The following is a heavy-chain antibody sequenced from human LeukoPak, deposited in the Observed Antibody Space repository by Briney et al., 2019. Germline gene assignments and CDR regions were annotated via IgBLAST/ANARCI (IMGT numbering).Heavy chain of an antibody. CDR2: INGGNGNA. D-gene: IGHD2-2*01. CDR3: ARGGSYAMDV. J-gene: IGHJ6*02. CDR1: GYTFTSYA. Sequence: GASVKVSCKASGYTFTSYAIHWVRQAPGQRLEWMGWINGGNGNAKYSQEFQGRVTITRDTSANTAYMELSSLRSEDMALYYCARGGSYAMDVWGQGTTVIVAS. V-gene: IGHV1-3*03.